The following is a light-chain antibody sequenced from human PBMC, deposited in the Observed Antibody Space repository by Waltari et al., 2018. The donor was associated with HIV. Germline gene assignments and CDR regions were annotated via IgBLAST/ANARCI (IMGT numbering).Light chain of an antibody. CDR2: EVT. CDR3: SSYAPTNKFYVL. CDR1: SSDIGGHNS. Sequence: SALTQPPSASASPGQSVTMSCTGTSSDIGGHNSVSWYQQPPGKAPKLIMTEVTKRPSGVPDRFSGSKSGNTASLPVSGLQAEDEAHYYCSSYAPTNKFYVLFGGGTTLTVL. V-gene: IGLV2-8*01. J-gene: IGLJ2*01.